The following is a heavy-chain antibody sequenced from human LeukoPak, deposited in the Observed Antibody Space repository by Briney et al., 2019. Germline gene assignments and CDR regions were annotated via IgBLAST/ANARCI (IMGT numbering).Heavy chain of an antibody. CDR3: ARALWPYYFDY. CDR2: IWYDGSNE. D-gene: IGHD2-21*01. CDR1: GFTFSSYG. V-gene: IGHV3-33*01. J-gene: IGHJ4*02. Sequence: GRSLRLSCAASGFTFSSYGMHWVRHAPGKGLEWVAIIWYDGSNEYYADSVKGRFTISRDNSKNTLYLQMNSLRAEDTAVYYCARALWPYYFDYWGQGTLVTVSS.